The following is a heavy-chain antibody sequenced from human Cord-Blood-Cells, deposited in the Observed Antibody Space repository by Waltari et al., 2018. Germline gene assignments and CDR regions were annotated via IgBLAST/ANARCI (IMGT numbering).Heavy chain of an antibody. CDR2: FDPEDGET. Sequence: QDQLVHSGAERKKPGPSTKVQYKVSGYTLTELSLHCLVQAPGKGLEWMGGFDPEDGETIYAQKFQGRVTMTEDTSTDTAYMELSSLRSEDTAVYYCATPYSGSYYYYYGMDVWGQGTTVTVSS. J-gene: IGHJ6*02. V-gene: IGHV1-24*01. D-gene: IGHD1-26*01. CDR3: ATPYSGSYYYYYGMDV. CDR1: GYTLTELS.